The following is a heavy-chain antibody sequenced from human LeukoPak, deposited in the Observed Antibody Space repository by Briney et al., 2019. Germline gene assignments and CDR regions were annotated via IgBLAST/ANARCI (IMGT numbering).Heavy chain of an antibody. Sequence: SVKVSCKTSGFTFISSAVQWVRQARGQRLEWIGWIVVGSGNTNYAQKFQERVTITRDMSTSTAYMELSSLRSEDTAVYYCARGRYKPLSSRGFMGLGFDYWGQGTLVTVSS. J-gene: IGHJ4*02. CDR2: IVVGSGNT. V-gene: IGHV1-58*01. CDR3: ARGRYKPLSSRGFMGLGFDY. CDR1: GFTFISSA. D-gene: IGHD6-13*01.